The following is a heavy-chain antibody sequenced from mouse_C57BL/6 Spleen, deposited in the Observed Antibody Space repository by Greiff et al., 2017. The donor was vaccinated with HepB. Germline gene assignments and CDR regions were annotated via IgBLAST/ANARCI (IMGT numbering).Heavy chain of an antibody. CDR2: IDPETGGT. J-gene: IGHJ1*03. CDR1: GYTFTDYE. V-gene: IGHV1-15*01. Sequence: SGAELVRPGASVTLSCKASGYTFTDYEMHWVKQTPVHGLEWIGAIDPETGGTAYNQKFKGKAILTADKSSSTAYMELRSLTSEDSAVYYCTRDGYYWYFDVWGTGTTVTVSS. CDR3: TRDGYYWYFDV. D-gene: IGHD2-3*01.